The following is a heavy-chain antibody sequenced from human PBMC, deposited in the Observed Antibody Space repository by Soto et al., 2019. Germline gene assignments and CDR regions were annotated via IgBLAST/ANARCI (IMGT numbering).Heavy chain of an antibody. V-gene: IGHV4-31*03. CDR2: IYYNGYT. CDR1: GGSISSGTCY. CDR3: ARDLSYGGYSRAMDV. Sequence: SETLSLTCTVSGGSISSGTCYWSWIRQHPGKGLEWIGYIYYNGYTYCNPSLKSRIAISVDTSKDQFSLKLSSVTAADTAVYYCARDLSYGGYSRAMDVWGQGTTVTVSS. J-gene: IGHJ6*02. D-gene: IGHD2-21*02.